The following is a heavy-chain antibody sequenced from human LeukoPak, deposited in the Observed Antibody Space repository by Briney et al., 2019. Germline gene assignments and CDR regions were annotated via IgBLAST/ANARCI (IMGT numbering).Heavy chain of an antibody. CDR1: GGSIGSYY. CDR3: ARESEYSSSWLDY. CDR2: IYYSGST. Sequence: SETLSLTCTVSGGSIGSYYWSWIRQPPGKGLEWIGYIYYSGSTNYNPSLKSRVTISVDTSKNQFSLKLSSVTAADTAVYYCARESEYSSSWLDYWGQGTLVTVSS. J-gene: IGHJ4*02. D-gene: IGHD6-13*01. V-gene: IGHV4-59*01.